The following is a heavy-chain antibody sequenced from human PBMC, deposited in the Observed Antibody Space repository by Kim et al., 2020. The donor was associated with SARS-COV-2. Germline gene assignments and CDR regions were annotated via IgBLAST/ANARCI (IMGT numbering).Heavy chain of an antibody. V-gene: IGHV4-39*01. J-gene: IGHJ4*02. D-gene: IGHD3-10*01. CDR1: GGSISSSSYY. CDR2: IYYSGST. Sequence: ETLSLTCTVSGGSISSSSYYWGWIRQPPGKGLEWIGSIYYSGSTYYNPSLKSRVTISVDTSKNQFSLKLSSVTAADTAVYYCARHGTPITMVRGVDYWGQGTLVTVSS. CDR3: ARHGTPITMVRGVDY.